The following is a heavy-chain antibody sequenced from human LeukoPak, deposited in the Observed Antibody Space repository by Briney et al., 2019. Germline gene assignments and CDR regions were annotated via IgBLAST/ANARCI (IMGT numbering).Heavy chain of an antibody. J-gene: IGHJ4*02. V-gene: IGHV3-11*04. CDR2: ISSSGSTI. Sequence: GGSLRLSCAASGFTFSDYYMSWIRQAPGKGLEWVSYISSSGSTIYYADSVKGRFTISRDNAKNSLYLQMNSLRAEDTAVYYCARDRGKRGDILPPPGCVDYWGQGTLVTVSS. D-gene: IGHD3-9*01. CDR1: GFTFSDYY. CDR3: ARDRGKRGDILPPPGCVDY.